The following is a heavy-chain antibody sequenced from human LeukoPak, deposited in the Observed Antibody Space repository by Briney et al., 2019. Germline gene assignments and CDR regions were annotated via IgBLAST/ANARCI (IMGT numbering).Heavy chain of an antibody. CDR3: ARSRPAGY. D-gene: IGHD6-25*01. CDR1: GFTFSSYA. CDR2: IKRDGSEK. Sequence: PGGSLRLSCAASGFTFSSYAMSWVRQAPGKGLEWVANIKRDGSEKYYVDSVKGRFTISRDNAKNSLYLQMDSLRAEDTAVYYCARSRPAGYWGQGTLVTVSS. V-gene: IGHV3-7*01. J-gene: IGHJ4*02.